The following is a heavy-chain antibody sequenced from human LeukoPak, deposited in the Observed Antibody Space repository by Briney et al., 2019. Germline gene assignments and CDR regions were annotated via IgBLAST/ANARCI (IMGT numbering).Heavy chain of an antibody. CDR3: ARATTVTTLVDAFDI. Sequence: GGTLRLSCAASGFTFSSYGMSWVRQAPGKGLEWVANIKQDGSEKYYVDSVKGRFTLSRDNARNSLYLQMNSLRTEDTALYYCARATTVTTLVDAFDIWGRGTMVTVSS. J-gene: IGHJ3*02. D-gene: IGHD4-17*01. CDR1: GFTFSSYG. CDR2: IKQDGSEK. V-gene: IGHV3-7*04.